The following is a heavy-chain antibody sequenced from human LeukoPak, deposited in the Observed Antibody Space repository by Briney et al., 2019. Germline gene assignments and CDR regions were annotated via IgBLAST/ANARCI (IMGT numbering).Heavy chain of an antibody. D-gene: IGHD2-2*01. CDR2: IHDRGDT. CDR1: GGSISSNSYY. J-gene: IGHJ4*02. Sequence: SETLSLTCSVSGGSISSNSYYWGRIRQPPGKGLEWIGSIHDRGDTYYNPSLKSRITISVDTSKNQFSLKLTSVTAADTAVYYCYICSSTSCYRYWGQGTLVTVSS. CDR3: YICSSTSCYRY. V-gene: IGHV4-39*01.